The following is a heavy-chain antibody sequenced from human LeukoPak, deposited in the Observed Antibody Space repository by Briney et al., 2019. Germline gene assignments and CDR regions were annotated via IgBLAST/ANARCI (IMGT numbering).Heavy chain of an antibody. D-gene: IGHD6-13*01. Sequence: GGSLRLSCAASGFTFSSYAMSWVRQAPGKGLEWVSAISGSGGSTYYADSVKGRFTISRDNSKNTLYLQMNSLRAEDTAVYYCAKDGRGPYSSSYYDYWGQGTLVTVSS. J-gene: IGHJ4*02. CDR3: AKDGRGPYSSSYYDY. V-gene: IGHV3-23*01. CDR1: GFTFSSYA. CDR2: ISGSGGST.